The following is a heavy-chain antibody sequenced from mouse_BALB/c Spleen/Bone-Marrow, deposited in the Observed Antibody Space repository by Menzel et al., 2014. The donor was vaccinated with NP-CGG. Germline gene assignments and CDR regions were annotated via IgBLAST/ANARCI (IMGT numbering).Heavy chain of an antibody. CDR1: GNTFTSYD. V-gene: IGHV1S56*01. D-gene: IGHD1-2*01. J-gene: IGHJ1*01. CDR3: VRSRRRDWCFDV. CDR2: IFPGDGTT. Sequence: QVQLQQSGAEPVKPADSLSLTCKASGNTFTSYDINWVRQRPERGHQWIGWIFPGDGTTKYNETFKGKATLTTDKSSSTVLMQLSCLTSEDSAVYFCVRSRRRDWCFDVWGAGTTVTISS.